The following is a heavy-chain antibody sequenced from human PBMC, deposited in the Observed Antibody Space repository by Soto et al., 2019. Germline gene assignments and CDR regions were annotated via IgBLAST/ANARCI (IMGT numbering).Heavy chain of an antibody. CDR3: ASGWIHLWA. D-gene: IGHD5-18*01. V-gene: IGHV4-30-4*01. CDR2: IYYSGST. Sequence: SETLSLTCTVSGGSIRSGDYSWSWIRQPPGKGLEWIGYIYYSGSTFYNPSLESRVTISVDTSKNQISLRLSSVTAADTAVYFCASGWIHLWAWGQGTLVTVSS. CDR1: GGSIRSGDYS. J-gene: IGHJ5*02.